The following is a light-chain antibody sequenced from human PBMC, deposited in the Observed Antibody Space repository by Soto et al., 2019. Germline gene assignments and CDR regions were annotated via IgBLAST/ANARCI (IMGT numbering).Light chain of an antibody. CDR3: QQYNNWPPYT. CDR1: QSVSRN. J-gene: IGKJ2*01. V-gene: IGKV3-15*01. CDR2: TAS. Sequence: EIVMTQSPATLSVSPGERATLSCRASQSVSRNLAWYQQKPGQAPRLLIYTASTRATGIPARFSGSGSGTEFTLTISSLQSEDSAVYYCQQYNNWPPYTFGQGTQLEIK.